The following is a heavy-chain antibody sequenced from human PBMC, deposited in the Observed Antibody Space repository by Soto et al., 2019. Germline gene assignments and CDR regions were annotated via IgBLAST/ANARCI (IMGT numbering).Heavy chain of an antibody. CDR1: GYTFTSYY. J-gene: IGHJ4*02. V-gene: IGHV1-46*03. Sequence: ASVKGSCKASGYTFTSYYMHWVRQAPGQGLEWMGIINPSGGSTSYAQKFQGRVTMTRDTSTSTVYMELSSLRSEDTAVYYCARDGYCSGGSCYLGYWGQGTLVTVSS. CDR2: INPSGGST. D-gene: IGHD2-15*01. CDR3: ARDGYCSGGSCYLGY.